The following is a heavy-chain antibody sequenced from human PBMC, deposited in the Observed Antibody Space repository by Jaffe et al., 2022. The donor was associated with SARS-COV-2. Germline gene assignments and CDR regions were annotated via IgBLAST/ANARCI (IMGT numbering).Heavy chain of an antibody. CDR1: GFTFSSYA. Sequence: QVQLVESGGGVVQPGRSLRLSCAASGFTFSSYAMHWVRQAPGKGLEWVAVISYDGSNKYYADSVKGRFTISRDNSKNTLYLQMNSLRAEDTAVYYCARAKWLVPGGLDYWGQGTLVTVSS. CDR2: ISYDGSNK. J-gene: IGHJ4*02. D-gene: IGHD6-19*01. V-gene: IGHV3-30-3*01. CDR3: ARAKWLVPGGLDY.